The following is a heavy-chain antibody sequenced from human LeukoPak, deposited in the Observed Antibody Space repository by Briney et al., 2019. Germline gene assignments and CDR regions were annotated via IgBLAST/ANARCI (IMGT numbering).Heavy chain of an antibody. V-gene: IGHV1-2*02. J-gene: IGHJ5*02. CDR2: INPNSGGR. Sequence: ASVKVSCKASGYTFTGHYMHWVRQSAGQGREGMGWINPNSGGRNYEQKFQGRVTMTGDTSMSTAYMELSRLRSDDTAVYYCARVFRPIFPPGGNWFDPWGQGTLVTVSS. CDR1: GYTFTGHY. CDR3: ARVFRPIFPPGGNWFDP. D-gene: IGHD3-3*01.